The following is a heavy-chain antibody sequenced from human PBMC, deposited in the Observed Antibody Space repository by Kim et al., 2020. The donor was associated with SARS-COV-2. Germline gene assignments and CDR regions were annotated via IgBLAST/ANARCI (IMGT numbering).Heavy chain of an antibody. CDR1: GGSINNYY. J-gene: IGHJ4*01. D-gene: IGHD5-12*01. CDR2: IFYSGIT. Sequence: SETLSLTCAVSGGSINNYYWSWIRQPPGKGLEWIGNIFYSGITNYNPSLKSRVTISVDTSKNQFSLKLSSVTAADTAVYYCARHALSRWLPPIHLDYWG. CDR3: ARHALSRWLPPIHLDY. V-gene: IGHV4-59*08.